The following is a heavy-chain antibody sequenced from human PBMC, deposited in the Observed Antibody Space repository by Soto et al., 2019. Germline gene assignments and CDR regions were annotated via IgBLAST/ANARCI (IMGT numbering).Heavy chain of an antibody. D-gene: IGHD6-19*01. CDR1: GASFTDYY. Sequence: QVHLQQWGAGLLKPSETLSLTCGVSGASFTDYYYSWLRQPPGKGLEWIGEFKHSEGTNYSPSLNSRVTIFSDTSRNQLSLRLTSVTAADTAVYYCARQVVGLAVTQDWGQGTLVTVSS. CDR3: ARQVVGLAVTQD. V-gene: IGHV4-34*02. CDR2: FKHSEGT. J-gene: IGHJ4*02.